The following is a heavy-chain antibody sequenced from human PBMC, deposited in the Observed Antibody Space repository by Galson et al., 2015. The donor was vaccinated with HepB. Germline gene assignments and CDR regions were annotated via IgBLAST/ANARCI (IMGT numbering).Heavy chain of an antibody. V-gene: IGHV3-30*04. J-gene: IGHJ5*01. CDR3: ARDPKIMVVGQEWGWFDS. CDR1: GFTFSNYA. Sequence: SLRLSCAASGFTFSNYAMHWVRQAPGKGLEWVAVMSDDGSNKNYADSVKGRFTISRDNSKNTVYLQMNSLRAEDTAVYYCARDPKIMVVGQEWGWFDSWGQGTLATVSS. D-gene: IGHD2-15*01. CDR2: MSDDGSNK.